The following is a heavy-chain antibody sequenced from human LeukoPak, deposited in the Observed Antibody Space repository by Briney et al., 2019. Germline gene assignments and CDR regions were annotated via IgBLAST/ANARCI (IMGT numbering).Heavy chain of an antibody. J-gene: IGHJ4*02. CDR1: GFSFTTYW. Sequence: GGSLRLSCAASGFSFTTYWMTWVRQAPGKGLQWVANINEDGSVKYYVDSVKGRFTISRDNAKNTLYLQMNSLRAEDTAVYYCARVGASVGAIDYWGQGTLVTVSS. CDR3: ARVGASVGAIDY. CDR2: INEDGSVK. D-gene: IGHD1-26*01. V-gene: IGHV3-7*01.